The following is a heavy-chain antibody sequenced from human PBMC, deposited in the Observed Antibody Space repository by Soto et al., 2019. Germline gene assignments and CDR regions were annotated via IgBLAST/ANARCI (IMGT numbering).Heavy chain of an antibody. J-gene: IGHJ5*02. D-gene: IGHD6-13*01. CDR2: INPSGGST. CDR1: GYAFTSYY. Sequence: VSVKVSCTASGYAFTSYYMHWVRQATGQGLEWMGIINPSGGSTSYAQKFQGRVTMTRDTSTSTVYMELSSLRSEDTAVYYCAKAKEQQLGERPLFDPWGQGTLVTGSS. CDR3: AKAKEQQLGERPLFDP. V-gene: IGHV1-46*03.